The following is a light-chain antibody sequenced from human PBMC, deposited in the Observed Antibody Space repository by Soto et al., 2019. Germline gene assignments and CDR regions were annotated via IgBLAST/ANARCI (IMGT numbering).Light chain of an antibody. CDR1: QSISSW. V-gene: IGKV1-5*03. Sequence: DIQMTQSPSTLSASVGDRVTITCRASQSISSWLAWYQQKPGKAPKPLIYNASSLESGVPSRFSGSGSGTEFTLTISSLQPEDFATYYCLQDYNYPRTFGQGTKVDIK. CDR3: LQDYNYPRT. J-gene: IGKJ1*01. CDR2: NAS.